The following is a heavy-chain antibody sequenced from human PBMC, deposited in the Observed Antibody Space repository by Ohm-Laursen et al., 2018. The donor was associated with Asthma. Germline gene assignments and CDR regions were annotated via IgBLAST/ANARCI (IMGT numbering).Heavy chain of an antibody. Sequence: SLRLSCAAPGFIFSAYGMHWVRQAPGKGLEWVAAISYDAKSIFYGDSVRGRFTISRDDSKTTVYLQMEGLRTEDTAVYYCTRDSGHCTNGVCLFNWFDPWGQGSQVSVSS. CDR2: ISYDAKSI. V-gene: IGHV3-30*03. D-gene: IGHD2-8*01. CDR1: GFIFSAYG. CDR3: TRDSGHCTNGVCLFNWFDP. J-gene: IGHJ5*02.